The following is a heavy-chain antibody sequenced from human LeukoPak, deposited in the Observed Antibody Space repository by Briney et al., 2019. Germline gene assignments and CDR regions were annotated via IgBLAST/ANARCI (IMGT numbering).Heavy chain of an antibody. CDR2: INHSGST. V-gene: IGHV4-34*01. CDR1: GGSFSGYY. J-gene: IGHJ6*04. Sequence: SETLSLTCAVYGGSFSGYYWSWIRQPPGKGLEWIWEINHSGSTNYNPSLKSRVTISVDTSKNQFSLKLSSVTAADTAVYYCARGGDGQYYYYGMDVWGKGTTVTVSS. D-gene: IGHD4-17*01. CDR3: ARGGDGQYYYYGMDV.